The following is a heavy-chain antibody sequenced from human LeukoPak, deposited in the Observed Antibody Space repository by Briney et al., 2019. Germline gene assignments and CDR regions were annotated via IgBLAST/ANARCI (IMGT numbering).Heavy chain of an antibody. Sequence: GASVKVSCKASGYTFTSYYMHWVRQAPGQGLEWMGIINPSGGSTSYAQKFQGRVTMTRDTSTSTVYMELSSLRSEDTAVYYCARVYSGWYNMDMDDYWGQGTLVTVSS. CDR2: INPSGGST. V-gene: IGHV1-46*01. J-gene: IGHJ4*02. D-gene: IGHD6-19*01. CDR1: GYTFTSYY. CDR3: ARVYSGWYNMDMDDY.